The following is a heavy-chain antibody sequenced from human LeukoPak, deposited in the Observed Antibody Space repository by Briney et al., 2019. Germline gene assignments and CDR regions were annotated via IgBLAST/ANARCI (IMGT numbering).Heavy chain of an antibody. CDR1: GFTFNRCW. CDR2: INPDGRDT. V-gene: IGHV3-7*01. Sequence: GGSLRLSCVVSGFTFNRCWMNWVRQAPEKGLEWVAHINPDGRDTYYVDSVKGRFTISRDNAQNSMYLQMNSLRVEDTAVYYCTSWGDTTAEYFQRWGQGTLVTVSS. D-gene: IGHD2-21*02. J-gene: IGHJ1*01. CDR3: TSWGDTTAEYFQR.